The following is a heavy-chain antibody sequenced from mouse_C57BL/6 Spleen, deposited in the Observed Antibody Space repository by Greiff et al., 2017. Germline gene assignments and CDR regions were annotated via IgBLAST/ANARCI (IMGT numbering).Heavy chain of an antibody. Sequence: QVQLQQSGPELVKPGASVKISCKASGYAFSSSWMNWVKQRPGKGLEWIGRIYPGDGDTNYNGKFKGKATLTADKSSSTAYMQLSSLTSEDSAVYCWAVYYYGSRDDYCAMDYWGQGTSVTVSS. D-gene: IGHD1-1*01. CDR1: GYAFSSSW. CDR3: AVYYYGSRDDYCAMDY. V-gene: IGHV1-82*01. J-gene: IGHJ4*01. CDR2: IYPGDGDT.